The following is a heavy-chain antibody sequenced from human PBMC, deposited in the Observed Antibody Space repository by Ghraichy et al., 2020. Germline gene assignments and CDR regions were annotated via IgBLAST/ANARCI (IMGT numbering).Heavy chain of an antibody. Sequence: GESLNISCVASGFTFTNYWMAWVRQAPGKGLEWLANINEDGSEMYYAEAVQGRFTISRDNDDNSVFLQLDSLRAEDTAVYYCKGGPVAASRWGQGTLVTVSS. D-gene: IGHD6-13*01. J-gene: IGHJ4*02. V-gene: IGHV3-7*04. CDR1: GFTFTNYW. CDR3: KGGPVAASR. CDR2: INEDGSEM.